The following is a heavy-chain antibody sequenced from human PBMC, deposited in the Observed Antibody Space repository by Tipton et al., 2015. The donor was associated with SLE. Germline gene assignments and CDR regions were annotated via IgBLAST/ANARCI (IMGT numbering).Heavy chain of an antibody. J-gene: IGHJ4*02. CDR1: DDSITTDY. Sequence: TLSLTCTVSDDSITTDYWTWIRQPPGKGLEYIGYVSYSGVTNSNPSLQSRVTMSIDASKKQVSLRLSSVTAADTAVYYCASSPGVTLSRAVASFDHWRQTILVTVS. V-gene: IGHV4-59*13. D-gene: IGHD2/OR15-2a*01. CDR2: VSYSGVT. CDR3: ASSPGVTLSRAVASFDH.